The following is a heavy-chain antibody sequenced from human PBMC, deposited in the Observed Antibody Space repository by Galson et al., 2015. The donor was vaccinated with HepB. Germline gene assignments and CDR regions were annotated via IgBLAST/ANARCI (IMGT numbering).Heavy chain of an antibody. Sequence: SLRLSCAASGFTFSSYWMSWVRQAPGKGLEWVANIKQDGSEKYYVDSVKGRFTISRDNAKNSLYLQMNSLRAEDTAVYYCARGSTYYDILTGFPAPGPDEYFQHWGQGTLVTVSS. CDR2: IKQDGSEK. D-gene: IGHD3-9*01. J-gene: IGHJ1*01. CDR1: GFTFSSYW. CDR3: ARGSTYYDILTGFPAPGPDEYFQH. V-gene: IGHV3-7*03.